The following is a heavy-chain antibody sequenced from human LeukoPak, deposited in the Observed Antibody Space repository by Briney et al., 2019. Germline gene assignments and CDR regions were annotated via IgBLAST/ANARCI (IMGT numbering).Heavy chain of an antibody. Sequence: SETLSLTCTVSGGSVSSYYWTWVRQPPGKGPEWIGYIHYSGSTNYNPSLESRVSISIDTSKNQFSLKLSSVTAADTAVYYCARRNSGYYNSFDYWGQGTLVTVSS. J-gene: IGHJ4*02. CDR1: GGSVSSYY. V-gene: IGHV4-59*08. CDR2: IHYSGST. D-gene: IGHD3-22*01. CDR3: ARRNSGYYNSFDY.